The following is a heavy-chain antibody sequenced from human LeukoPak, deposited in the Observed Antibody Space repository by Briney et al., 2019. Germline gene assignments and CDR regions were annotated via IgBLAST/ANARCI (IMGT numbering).Heavy chain of an antibody. Sequence: ASLKVSCKASGYTFTNYHINWGRQPPGQGLEWMGWINPNTGDRGYAQKFQGRVSITSDTSISTAYMELGSPRSEDTAVYFCAITTSLTASGYDYWGQGTLVTVSS. CDR1: GYTFTNYH. D-gene: IGHD2-21*02. V-gene: IGHV1-8*03. CDR3: AITTSLTASGYDY. J-gene: IGHJ4*02. CDR2: INPNTGDR.